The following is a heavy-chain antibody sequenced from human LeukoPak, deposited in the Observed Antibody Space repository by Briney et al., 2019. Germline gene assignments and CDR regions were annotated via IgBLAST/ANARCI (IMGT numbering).Heavy chain of an antibody. CDR3: AREPGRTYSSGWYGSWYFDL. D-gene: IGHD6-19*01. V-gene: IGHV3-21*01. J-gene: IGHJ2*01. CDR2: ISSTGSDI. Sequence: GGSLRLSCAASGFTFSKHSMSWVRQAPGKGLEWVSLISSTGSDIYYADSVKGRFTISRDNAKNSLYLQMNSLRAEDTAVYYCAREPGRTYSSGWYGSWYFDLWGRGTLVTVSS. CDR1: GFTFSKHS.